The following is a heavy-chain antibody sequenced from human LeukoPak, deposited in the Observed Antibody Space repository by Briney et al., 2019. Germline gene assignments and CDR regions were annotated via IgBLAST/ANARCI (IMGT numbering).Heavy chain of an antibody. D-gene: IGHD2-15*01. CDR2: IGGSGGST. CDR3: AKYQDIVVVVAATPIDY. CDR1: GFTFSSYA. V-gene: IGHV3-23*01. J-gene: IGHJ4*02. Sequence: PGASLRLPCAASGFTFSSYAMSWVRQAPGKGLEWVSAIGGSGGSTYYADSVKGRFTISRDNSKNTLYLQMNSLRAEDTAVYYCAKYQDIVVVVAATPIDYWGQGTLVTVSS.